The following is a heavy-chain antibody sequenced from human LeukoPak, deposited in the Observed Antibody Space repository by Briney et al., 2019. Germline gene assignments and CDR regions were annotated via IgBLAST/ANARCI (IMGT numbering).Heavy chain of an antibody. CDR1: GGTFSSYA. V-gene: IGHV1-69*13. D-gene: IGHD6-19*01. J-gene: IGHJ4*02. CDR2: IIPIFGTA. CDR3: AKDAGYSSGWGLHGFDY. Sequence: SVKVSCKASGGTFSSYAISWVRQAPGQGLEWMGGIIPIFGTANYAQKFQGRVTITADESTSTAYMELSSLRSEDTAVYYCAKDAGYSSGWGLHGFDYWGQGTLVTVSS.